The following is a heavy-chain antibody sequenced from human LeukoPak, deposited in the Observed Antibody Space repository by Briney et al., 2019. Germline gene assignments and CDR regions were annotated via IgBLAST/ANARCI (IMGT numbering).Heavy chain of an antibody. J-gene: IGHJ6*02. CDR1: GGSISGYY. Sequence: SETLSLTCTVSGGSISGYYWTWPRQPPGKGLEWIGQIHYSGKADYNPSLRSRINISVDTSKNKMFLKLSSVTAADTAVYYCARFGIFYDMDVWGRGTTVTVSS. CDR2: IHYSGKA. CDR3: ARFGIFYDMDV. V-gene: IGHV4-59*01. D-gene: IGHD3-16*01.